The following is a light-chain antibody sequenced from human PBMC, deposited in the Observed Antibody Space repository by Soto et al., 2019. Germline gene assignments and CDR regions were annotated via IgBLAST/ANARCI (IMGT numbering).Light chain of an antibody. V-gene: IGLV2-14*01. J-gene: IGLJ2*01. CDR3: SSYTSSSTLL. Sequence: QYALTQPASVSGSTGQSITISCTGTSSDVGGYNYVSWYQQHPGKAPKLMIYDVSNRPSGVSNRFSGSKSGNTASLTISGLQAEDEADYYCSSYTSSSTLLFGGGTKLTV. CDR1: SSDVGGYNY. CDR2: DVS.